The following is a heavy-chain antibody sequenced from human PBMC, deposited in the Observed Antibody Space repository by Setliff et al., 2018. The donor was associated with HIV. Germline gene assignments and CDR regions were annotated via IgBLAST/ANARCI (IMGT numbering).Heavy chain of an antibody. Sequence: PSETLSLTCTVSGGSISSYYWSWIRQPPGKELEWIGSVSQSGSTYYNPSLKSRITISVDRSKNLFSLKLISVTAADQGVYYCARVPVAGANWFDPWGLGTLVTVSS. J-gene: IGHJ5*02. D-gene: IGHD2-21*01. CDR3: ARVPVAGANWFDP. CDR2: VSQSGST. CDR1: GGSISSYY. V-gene: IGHV4-59*04.